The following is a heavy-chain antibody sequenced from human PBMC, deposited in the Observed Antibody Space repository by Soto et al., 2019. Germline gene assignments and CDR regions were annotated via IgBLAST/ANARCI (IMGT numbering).Heavy chain of an antibody. CDR1: GFTFSSNA. V-gene: IGHV3-30*18. J-gene: IGHJ4*02. Sequence: QVQLVESGGGVVKPGKSLRPPCAGPGFTFSSNAMAWVRQPQGKGLGWGAVISYDGSNKYYADSVKGRFTISRDNSKNTLYLQMSSLRADDTAVYYCAKDRMGAGVRGYFDYWGQGTLVTVSS. CDR2: ISYDGSNK. D-gene: IGHD3-10*01. CDR3: AKDRMGAGVRGYFDY.